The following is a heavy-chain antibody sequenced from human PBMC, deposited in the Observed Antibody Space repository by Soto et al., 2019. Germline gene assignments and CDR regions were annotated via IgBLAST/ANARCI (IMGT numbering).Heavy chain of an antibody. D-gene: IGHD3-10*01. CDR1: GFTFSSYA. CDR3: AKEDDGSGSYFRNALDY. V-gene: IGHV3-23*01. J-gene: IGHJ4*02. CDR2: ISGSGGST. Sequence: EVQLLESGGGLVQPGGSLRLSCAASGFTFSSYAMSWVRQAPGKGLEWVSAISGSGGSTYYADSVKGRFTISRDNSENTLFLQMNSLRAEDTAVYYCAKEDDGSGSYFRNALDYWGQGTLVTVSS.